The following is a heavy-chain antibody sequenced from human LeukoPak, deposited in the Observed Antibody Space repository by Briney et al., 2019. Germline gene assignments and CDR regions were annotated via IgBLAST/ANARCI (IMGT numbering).Heavy chain of an antibody. CDR1: GFTFSLYV. Sequence: PGGSLRLSCAASGFTFSLYVMNWVRQAPGKGLEWVSYISSSSSTIYYADSVKGRFTISRDNAKNSLYLQMNSLRDEDTAVYYCARDPETYYDYVWGSYRFSSTSYFDYWGQGTLVTVSS. CDR3: ARDPETYYDYVWGSYRFSSTSYFDY. D-gene: IGHD3-16*02. J-gene: IGHJ4*02. CDR2: ISSSSSTI. V-gene: IGHV3-48*02.